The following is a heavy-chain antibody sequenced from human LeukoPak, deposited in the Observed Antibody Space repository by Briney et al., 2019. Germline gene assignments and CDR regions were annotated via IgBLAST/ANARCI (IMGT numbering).Heavy chain of an antibody. CDR3: AGLDQQLSGGWFDP. J-gene: IGHJ5*02. CDR2: MNPNSGNT. Sequence: GASVKVSCKASGYTFTSYDINWVRQATGQGLEWMGWMNPNSGNTGYAQKFQGRVTMTRNTSISTAYMELNSLRAEDTAIYYCAGLDQQLSGGWFDPWGQGTLVTVSS. D-gene: IGHD1-1*01. V-gene: IGHV1-8*01. CDR1: GYTFTSYD.